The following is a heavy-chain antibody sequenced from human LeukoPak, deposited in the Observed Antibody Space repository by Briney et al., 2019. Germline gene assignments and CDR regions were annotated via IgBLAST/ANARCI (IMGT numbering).Heavy chain of an antibody. CDR2: IHYSGST. V-gene: IGHV4-59*08. CDR1: GGSITNYY. D-gene: IGHD6-13*01. CDR3: ARHWETSSWYVDY. Sequence: SETLSLTCTVSGGSITNYYWSWIRQPPGKGLEWIGYIHYSGSTKYNPSLKSRVTISVDTSKNRFSLKLSSVTAADTAVYYCARHWETSSWYVDYWGQGTLVTVSS. J-gene: IGHJ4*02.